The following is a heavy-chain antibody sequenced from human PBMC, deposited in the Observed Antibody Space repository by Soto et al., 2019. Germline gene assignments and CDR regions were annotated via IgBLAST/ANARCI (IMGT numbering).Heavy chain of an antibody. Sequence: QVQLQESGPGLVKPSQTLSLTCTVSGGSISISGYYWSWSRQHPVKGVEWIGYIYYSGTTYYDPSLNTRVTIYGDRSNNPFSLKLTSVTAAGSAMYYWARVRGNQLLVCFDPWGQGTLVTFS. V-gene: IGHV4-31*03. CDR1: GGSISISGYY. CDR2: IYYSGTT. D-gene: IGHD2-2*01. J-gene: IGHJ5*02. CDR3: ARVRGNQLLVCFDP.